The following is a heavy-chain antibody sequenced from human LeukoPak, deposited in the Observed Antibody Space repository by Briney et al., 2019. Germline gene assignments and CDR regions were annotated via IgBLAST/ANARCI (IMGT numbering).Heavy chain of an antibody. Sequence: TGGSLRLSCAASGFTFSSYWMSWVRQAPGKGLEWVANIKQDGSEKYYVDSVKGRSTISRDNAKNSLYLQMNSLRAEDTAVYYCARVGRRGTYYHMDVWGKGTTVTVSS. CDR2: IKQDGSEK. D-gene: IGHD3-16*01. CDR3: ARVGRRGTYYHMDV. J-gene: IGHJ6*03. V-gene: IGHV3-7*01. CDR1: GFTFSSYW.